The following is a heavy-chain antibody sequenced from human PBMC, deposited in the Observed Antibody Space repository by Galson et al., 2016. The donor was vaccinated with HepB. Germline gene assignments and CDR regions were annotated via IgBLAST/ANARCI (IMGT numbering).Heavy chain of an antibody. D-gene: IGHD1-14*01. CDR1: GFTFRSHA. Sequence: SCAASGFTFRSHAFHWVRQTPGKGLEWVAVISYDGSHTYYTNSVKGRFTVSRDNSKNTLFLQMDSLRPEDTAVYYCHNGRENNYWGQGTLVTVSS. J-gene: IGHJ4*02. V-gene: IGHV3-30*14. CDR2: ISYDGSHT. CDR3: HNGRENNY.